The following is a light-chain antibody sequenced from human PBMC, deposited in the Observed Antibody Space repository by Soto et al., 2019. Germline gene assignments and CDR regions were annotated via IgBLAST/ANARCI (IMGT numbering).Light chain of an antibody. CDR3: QQYDSYSWT. Sequence: DIQMTQSPSTLSASVGERVTITCRASQSVSNWLAWYQQKPGKAPNLLIYDVSSLESGVPSRFSGSGSGTEFILTISSLQPDVFATYYCQQYDSYSWTFGQGTKVEMK. CDR1: QSVSNW. CDR2: DVS. J-gene: IGKJ1*01. V-gene: IGKV1-5*01.